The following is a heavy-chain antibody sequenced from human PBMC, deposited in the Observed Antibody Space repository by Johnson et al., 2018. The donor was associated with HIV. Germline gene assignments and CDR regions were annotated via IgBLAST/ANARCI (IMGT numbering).Heavy chain of an antibody. CDR1: GFTFSSYG. J-gene: IGHJ3*01. CDR3: AKDVGNYWPNAFDV. D-gene: IGHD3-22*01. CDR2: ISYDGRNK. Sequence: VQLVESGGGLIQPGGSLRLSCAASGFTFSSYGMHWVRQAPGKGLEWVAVISYDGRNKDYAESVRGRFTVSRDNSKNTLHLHMNSLRAEDTAVYYCAKDVGNYWPNAFDVWGQGTMLTVSS. V-gene: IGHV3-30*18.